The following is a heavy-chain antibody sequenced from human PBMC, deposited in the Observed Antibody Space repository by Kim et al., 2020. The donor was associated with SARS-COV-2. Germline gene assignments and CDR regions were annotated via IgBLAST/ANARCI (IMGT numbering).Heavy chain of an antibody. CDR1: GFTFSSYA. D-gene: IGHD3-22*01. Sequence: GGSLRLSCAASGFTFSSYAMHWVRQAPGKGLGWVAVLSFDGSNKYYADPLKARSTISRDNSKTTLYLQMNSLSAEDTAGYYCAGGGPYPYDYDSSGTTSFDYWGQGTLVTVSS. J-gene: IGHJ4*02. CDR3: AGGGPYPYDYDSSGTTSFDY. CDR2: LSFDGSNK. V-gene: IGHV3-30*04.